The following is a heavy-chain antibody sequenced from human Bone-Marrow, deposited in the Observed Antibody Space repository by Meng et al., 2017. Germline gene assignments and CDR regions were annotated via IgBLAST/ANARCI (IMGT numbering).Heavy chain of an antibody. CDR1: GGTFSSYT. J-gene: IGHJ6*02. V-gene: IGHV1-69*02. CDR2: IIPIFGIA. Sequence: SVKVPRKASGGTFSSYTISWVRQAPGQGLEWMGRIIPIFGIANYAQKFQGRVTITADKSTSTAYMELSSLRSENTAVYYCARDGRYCSGGSCYLVVSLDLGSSYYYYGMDVWGQGTTVTVSS. CDR3: ARDGRYCSGGSCYLVVSLDLGSSYYYYGMDV. D-gene: IGHD2-15*01.